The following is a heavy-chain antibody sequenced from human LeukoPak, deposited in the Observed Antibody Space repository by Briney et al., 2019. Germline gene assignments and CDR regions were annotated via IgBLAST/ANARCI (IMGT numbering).Heavy chain of an antibody. J-gene: IGHJ6*02. Sequence: GGSLRLSCAASGFTFSNAWMSWVRQAPGKGVEWVGHIKSKTDGAATEYAAPVKGRFTISRDDSKNTLYLQMNSLKTEDTTVYYCTTVEGATLYYYYGMDVWGQGTTVTVSS. D-gene: IGHD1-26*01. CDR3: TTVEGATLYYYYGMDV. CDR2: IKSKTDGAAT. CDR1: GFTFSNAW. V-gene: IGHV3-15*01.